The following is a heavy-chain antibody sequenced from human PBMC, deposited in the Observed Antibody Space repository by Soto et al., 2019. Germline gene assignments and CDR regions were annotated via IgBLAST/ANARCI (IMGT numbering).Heavy chain of an antibody. D-gene: IGHD3-22*01. V-gene: IGHV4-59*08. Sequence: SETLSLTCNVSNSPISDFYWSWFRQPPGQGLEWVGYIYYTGTTTYNPSLRSRVAISIDASKSQFSLDLRSVTAADTAVYYCARLGGYYQAFDSWGHGALVTVSS. CDR1: NSPISDFY. CDR3: ARLGGYYQAFDS. J-gene: IGHJ4*01. CDR2: IYYTGTT.